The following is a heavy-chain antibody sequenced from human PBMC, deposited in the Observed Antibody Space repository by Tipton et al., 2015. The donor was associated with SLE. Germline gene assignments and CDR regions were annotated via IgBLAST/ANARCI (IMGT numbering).Heavy chain of an antibody. CDR3: ARGARAHFLDPHFDY. CDR2: ITPSGST. Sequence: TLSLTCAVYGGSFNGYYWSWIRQPPGKGLEWIGEITPSGSTNCNPSLKSRVTLSVDTSKSQFSLDLTSVTAADTAVYYCARGARAHFLDPHFDYWGQGTQVTVSS. CDR1: GGSFNGYY. J-gene: IGHJ4*02. V-gene: IGHV4-34*01. D-gene: IGHD3/OR15-3a*01.